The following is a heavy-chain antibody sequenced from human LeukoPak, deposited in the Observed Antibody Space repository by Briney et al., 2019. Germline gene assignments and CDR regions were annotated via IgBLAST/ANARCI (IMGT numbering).Heavy chain of an antibody. CDR1: GFTFSSYG. CDR2: IWYDGSNK. V-gene: IGHV3-33*01. CDR3: ARGGRDYDFWSGYYSHWFDP. Sequence: AGGSLRLSCAASGFTFSSYGMHWVRQAPGKGLEWVAVIWYDGSNKYYADSVKGRFTISRDNSKNTLYLQMNSLRAEDTAVYYCARGGRDYDFWSGYYSHWFDPWGQGTLVTVSS. D-gene: IGHD3-3*01. J-gene: IGHJ5*02.